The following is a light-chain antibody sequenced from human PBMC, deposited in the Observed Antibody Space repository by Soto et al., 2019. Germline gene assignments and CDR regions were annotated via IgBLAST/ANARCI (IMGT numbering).Light chain of an antibody. V-gene: IGKV1-5*01. CDR2: DAS. CDR3: LQFNSYSPYT. J-gene: IGKJ2*01. Sequence: DIQMTQSPSTLSASVGDRVTITCRASQSVSMWLAWYQQKPGKAPKLLIYDASSLESGVTSRFSGSGSGTEFTLTISSLQPDDFATYYCLQFNSYSPYTFGQGTKLEIK. CDR1: QSVSMW.